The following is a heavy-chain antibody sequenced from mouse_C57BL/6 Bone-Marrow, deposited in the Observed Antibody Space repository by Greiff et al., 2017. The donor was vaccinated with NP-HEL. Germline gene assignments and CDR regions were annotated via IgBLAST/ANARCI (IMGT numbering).Heavy chain of an antibody. CDR1: GYTFTSYW. V-gene: IGHV1-5*01. Sequence: EVQLQQSGTVLARPGASVKMSCKTSGYTFTSYWMHWVKQRPGQGLEWIGAIYPGNSDTSYNQKFKGKATLTAVTSASTAYMELSSLTNEDSAVYYCTRRVGSFRWFADWGKGTLVTVSA. D-gene: IGHD2-2*01. CDR3: TRRVGSFRWFAD. J-gene: IGHJ3*01. CDR2: IYPGNSDT.